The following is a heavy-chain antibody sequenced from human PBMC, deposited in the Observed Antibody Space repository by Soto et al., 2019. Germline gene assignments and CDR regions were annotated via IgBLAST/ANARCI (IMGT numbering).Heavy chain of an antibody. CDR1: GYTCTSYA. D-gene: IGHD4-4*01. CDR3: ASSYSNYALIDYYYYGMDV. J-gene: IGHJ6*02. Sequence: QVQLVQSGAEVKKPGASVKVSCKASGYTCTSYAMHWVRQAPGQRLEWIGWINAGNGNTKYSQKFQGRVTITRDTSARTAYMELSSLRSEDTAVYYCASSYSNYALIDYYYYGMDVWGQGTTVTVSS. CDR2: INAGNGNT. V-gene: IGHV1-3*01.